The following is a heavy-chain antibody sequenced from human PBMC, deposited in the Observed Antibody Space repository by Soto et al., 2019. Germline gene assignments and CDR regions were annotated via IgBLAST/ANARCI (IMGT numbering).Heavy chain of an antibody. Sequence: AASVKVSCKASGDTFSSYSINWVRQAPGQGLEWMGGIIPIFGTANNAQKFQGRVTITADESATTVYMELSSLRSEDTAVYYCARAPNILTVKYYFDYWGQGTLVTVSS. CDR2: IIPIFGTA. V-gene: IGHV1-69*13. J-gene: IGHJ4*02. CDR1: GDTFSSYS. CDR3: ARAPNILTVKYYFDY. D-gene: IGHD3-9*01.